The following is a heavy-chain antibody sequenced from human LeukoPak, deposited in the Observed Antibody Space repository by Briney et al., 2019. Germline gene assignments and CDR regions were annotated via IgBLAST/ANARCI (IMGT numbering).Heavy chain of an antibody. CDR2: INHSEST. V-gene: IGHV4-39*07. D-gene: IGHD1-26*01. J-gene: IGHJ4*02. CDR3: ARGLAGATSHRYFDY. CDR1: GGSISSTKTC. Sequence: PSETLSLTCAVSGGSISSTKTCGDWIRQPPGKGLEWIGEINHSESTNYNPSLKSRVTISVDTSKNQFSLKLSSVTAADTAVYYCARGLAGATSHRYFDYWGQGTLVTVSS.